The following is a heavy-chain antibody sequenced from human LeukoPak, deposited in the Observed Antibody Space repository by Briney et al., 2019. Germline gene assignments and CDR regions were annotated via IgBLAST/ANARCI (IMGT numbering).Heavy chain of an antibody. J-gene: IGHJ4*02. Sequence: GGSLRLSCAASGFTFSSYAMSWVRQAPGKGLEWVSAISGSGGSTYYADSAKGRFTISRDNSKNTLYLQMNSLRAEDTAVYYRAKEPRTSGYYDSSGYHDYWGQGTLVTVSS. CDR2: ISGSGGST. CDR3: AKEPRTSGYYDSSGYHDY. V-gene: IGHV3-23*01. CDR1: GFTFSSYA. D-gene: IGHD3-22*01.